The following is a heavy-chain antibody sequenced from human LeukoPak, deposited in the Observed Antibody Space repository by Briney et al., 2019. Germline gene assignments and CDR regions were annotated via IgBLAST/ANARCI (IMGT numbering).Heavy chain of an antibody. CDR2: LYHSGST. Sequence: SETLSLTCSVSGYSISSGYYWGWIRQAPGKGLEWIGNLYHSGSTYYNPSLKSRVSISVDTSKNQFSLNLSSVTAADTAVYYCATEIQNIAGRVYWGQGTLVTVSS. J-gene: IGHJ4*02. V-gene: IGHV4-38-2*02. CDR3: ATEIQNIAGRVY. D-gene: IGHD6-6*01. CDR1: GYSISSGYY.